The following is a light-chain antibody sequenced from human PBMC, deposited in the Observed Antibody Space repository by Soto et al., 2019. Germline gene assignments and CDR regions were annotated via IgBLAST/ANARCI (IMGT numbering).Light chain of an antibody. CDR3: QHYNSWST. CDR1: QSVSTN. CDR2: GAS. Sequence: EIVMTQSPATLSVSPGEGATLSCRASQSVSTNLAWYQQKPGQAPRLLIYGASTRATGIPARFSGSGSGTEFTLTISSLQSDDSALYFCQHYNSWSTFGPGTKVDI. J-gene: IGKJ3*01. V-gene: IGKV3-15*01.